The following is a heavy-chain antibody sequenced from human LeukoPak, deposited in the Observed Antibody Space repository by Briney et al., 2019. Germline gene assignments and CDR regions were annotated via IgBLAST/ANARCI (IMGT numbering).Heavy chain of an antibody. CDR3: AKDSYDRSGYYYYYFAY. Sequence: SGGSLRLSCAASGFTFSSYSMNWIRQAPGKGLEWVSSISSSSSYIYYADSVKGRFTISRDNAKNSLYLQMNSLRAEDTAVYYCAKDSYDRSGYYYYYFAYWGQGTQVTVSS. V-gene: IGHV3-21*01. CDR2: ISSSSSYI. CDR1: GFTFSSYS. J-gene: IGHJ4*02. D-gene: IGHD3-22*01.